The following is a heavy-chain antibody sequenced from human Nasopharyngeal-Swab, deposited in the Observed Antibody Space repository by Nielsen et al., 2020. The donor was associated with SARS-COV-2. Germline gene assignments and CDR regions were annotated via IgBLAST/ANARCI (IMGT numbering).Heavy chain of an antibody. Sequence: GGSLRPSCAASGFTFSSYGMHWARQAPGKGLEWVAVISYDGSNKYSADSVKGRFTISRDNAKNSLYLQMNSLRAEDTALYYCAKDIWAGAIAAAGTPFDYWGQGTLVTVSS. D-gene: IGHD6-13*01. CDR2: ISYDGSNK. V-gene: IGHV3-30*18. CDR1: GFTFSSYG. J-gene: IGHJ4*02. CDR3: AKDIWAGAIAAAGTPFDY.